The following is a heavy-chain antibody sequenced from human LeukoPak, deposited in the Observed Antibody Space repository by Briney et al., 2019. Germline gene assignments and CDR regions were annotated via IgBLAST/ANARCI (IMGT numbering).Heavy chain of an antibody. CDR2: IYYSGST. CDR1: GGSISSSSYY. Sequence: PSETLSLTCTVSGGSISSSSYYWSWIRQPPGKGLEWIGYIYYSGSTYYNPSLKSRVTISVDTSKNQFSLKLSSVTAADTAVYYCARARRSGYYGGWFDPWGQGTLVTVSS. J-gene: IGHJ5*02. CDR3: ARARRSGYYGGWFDP. V-gene: IGHV4-30-4*08. D-gene: IGHD3-3*01.